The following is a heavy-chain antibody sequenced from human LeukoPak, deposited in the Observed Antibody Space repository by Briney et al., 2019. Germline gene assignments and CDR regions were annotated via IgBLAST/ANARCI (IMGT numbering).Heavy chain of an antibody. CDR2: INHSGRT. J-gene: IGHJ3*02. V-gene: IGHV4-34*01. Sequence: SETLSLTCAVYGGSFSGYYWSWIRQPPGKGLEWIGEINHSGRTNYNPSLKSRVTISVDTSKNQFSLTMSSVTAADTAVYYCARVTRALRTVTKPPRSNAFYIWGQGTMVTVSS. CDR1: GGSFSGYY. D-gene: IGHD4-17*01. CDR3: ARVTRALRTVTKPPRSNAFYI.